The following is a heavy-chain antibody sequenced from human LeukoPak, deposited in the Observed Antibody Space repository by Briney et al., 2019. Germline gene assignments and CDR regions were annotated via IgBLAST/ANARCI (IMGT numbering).Heavy chain of an antibody. D-gene: IGHD2-2*01. CDR1: GYTFTGYY. J-gene: IGHJ4*02. CDR3: ARGVVVVPAAIDY. Sequence: ASVKVSCKASGYTFTGYYMHWVRQAPGQGLEWMGWINPNSGGTNYAQKFQGRVTMTRDTSISTAYMELSRLRSDDTAVYYGARGVVVVPAAIDYWGQGTLVTVSS. CDR2: INPNSGGT. V-gene: IGHV1-2*02.